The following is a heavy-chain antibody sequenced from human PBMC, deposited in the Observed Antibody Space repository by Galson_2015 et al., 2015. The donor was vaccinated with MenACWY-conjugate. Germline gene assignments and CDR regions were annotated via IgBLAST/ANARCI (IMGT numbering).Heavy chain of an antibody. J-gene: IGHJ5*02. CDR1: GASFRSYY. V-gene: IGHV4-59*01. CDR3: ARVLSDYATWFDP. Sequence: SETLSLTCTVSGASFRSYYWNWIRQPPGKGLEWIGNIYFTGNTNYNPPLKSRVTMSIDTSMNQFSLKVSSVTAADTAVYYCARVLSDYATWFDPWGQGTRVTVSS. CDR2: IYFTGNT. D-gene: IGHD4-17*01.